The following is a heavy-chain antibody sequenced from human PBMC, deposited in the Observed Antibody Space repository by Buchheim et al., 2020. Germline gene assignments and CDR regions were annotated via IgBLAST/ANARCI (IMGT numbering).Heavy chain of an antibody. D-gene: IGHD3-22*01. Sequence: QVQLAESGGGVVQPGRSLRLSCAASGFTFSNYGMHWVCQLAGKGLEWVAVISSDGSKKFYVDSVKGRFTISRDNSKNTLYLRMNSLRDEDTAVYYCANSLAGLYDSSGYSLDYYFDYWGQGTL. J-gene: IGHJ4*02. CDR3: ANSLAGLYDSSGYSLDYYFDY. CDR1: GFTFSNYG. CDR2: ISSDGSKK. V-gene: IGHV3-30*18.